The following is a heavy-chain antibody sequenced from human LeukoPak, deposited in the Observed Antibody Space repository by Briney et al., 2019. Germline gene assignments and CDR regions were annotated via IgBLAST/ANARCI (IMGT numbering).Heavy chain of an antibody. D-gene: IGHD6-19*01. Sequence: GGSLRLSCAASGFTFSSYAMIWVRQAPGKGLEWVSGITWNSGSIAYADSVKGRFTISRDNAKNSLYLQMNSLRAEDVALYYCTRSTGWYNYFDYWGQGALVTVSS. CDR3: TRSTGWYNYFDY. J-gene: IGHJ4*02. CDR1: GFTFSSYA. CDR2: ITWNSGSI. V-gene: IGHV3-9*03.